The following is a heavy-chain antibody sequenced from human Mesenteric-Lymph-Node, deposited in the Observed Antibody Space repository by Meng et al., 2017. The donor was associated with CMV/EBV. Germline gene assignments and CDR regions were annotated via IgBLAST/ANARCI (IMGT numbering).Heavy chain of an antibody. J-gene: IGHJ4*02. CDR3: ATVIAAGETDY. CDR1: GFTFSDYY. V-gene: IGHV3-11*04. D-gene: IGHD6-13*01. Sequence: GESLKISCAASGFTFSDYYMSWIRQAPGKGLEWVSYISSSGSTIYYADSVKGRFTISRDNAKNTLDLQMNSLRAEDTAVYYCATVIAAGETDYWGQGTLVTVSS. CDR2: ISSSGSTI.